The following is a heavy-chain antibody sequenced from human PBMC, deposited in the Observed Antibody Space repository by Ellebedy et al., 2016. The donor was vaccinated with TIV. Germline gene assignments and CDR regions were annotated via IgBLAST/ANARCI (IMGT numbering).Heavy chain of an antibody. J-gene: IGHJ3*02. CDR1: GFTFSSYW. CDR3: AKTQRIGYCSGGNCHDAFDI. D-gene: IGHD2-15*01. V-gene: IGHV3-74*01. Sequence: GGSLRLSCAASGFTFSSYWMHWVRQAPGKGLVWVSRINSDGSSTSYADSVKGRFTISRDNAKNTLYLQVNSLRAEDTAVYYCAKTQRIGYCSGGNCHDAFDIWGQGTMVTVSS. CDR2: INSDGSST.